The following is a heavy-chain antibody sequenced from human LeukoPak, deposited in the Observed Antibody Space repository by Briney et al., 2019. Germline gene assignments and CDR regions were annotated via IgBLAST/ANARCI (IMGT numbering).Heavy chain of an antibody. CDR3: ARAVAVAGRLSDNWFDP. J-gene: IGHJ5*02. CDR1: GDSVSSNSAA. Sequence: PSQTLSLTCAISGDSVSSNSAAWNWIRQSPSRGLEWLGRTYYRSKWYNDCAVSVKSRITINPDTSKNQFSLQLNSVTPEDTAVYYCARAVAVAGRLSDNWFDPWGQGTLVTVSS. V-gene: IGHV6-1*01. D-gene: IGHD6-19*01. CDR2: TYYRSKWYN.